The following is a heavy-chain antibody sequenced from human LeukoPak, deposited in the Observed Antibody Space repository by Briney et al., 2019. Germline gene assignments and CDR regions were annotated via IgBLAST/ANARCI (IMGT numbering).Heavy chain of an antibody. CDR1: GGSFSNYY. J-gene: IGHJ4*02. Sequence: SETLSLTCSVSGGSFSNYYWSWSRQPPGKGLEWVGFIYYSGTTDYNPSLKSRVTISIDTSKKQFSLKLSSVTAADTAVYYCARGVVLTGYPLDFWGRGTLVTVSS. V-gene: IGHV4-59*01. CDR2: IYYSGTT. D-gene: IGHD3-9*01. CDR3: ARGVVLTGYPLDF.